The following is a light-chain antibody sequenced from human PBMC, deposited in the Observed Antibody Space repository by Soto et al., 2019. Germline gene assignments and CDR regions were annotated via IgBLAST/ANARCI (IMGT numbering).Light chain of an antibody. V-gene: IGKV1-5*01. CDR3: QQYHAWWT. J-gene: IGKJ1*01. CDR1: QSINSW. Sequence: DIQMTQSPSTLSASVGDRVTITCRASQSINSWLAWYQQKPGKAPNLLIYDASNLESGVPSRFSGSGSGTEFTLTITSLQPGDFATYYCQQYHAWWTFGQGTKVEIK. CDR2: DAS.